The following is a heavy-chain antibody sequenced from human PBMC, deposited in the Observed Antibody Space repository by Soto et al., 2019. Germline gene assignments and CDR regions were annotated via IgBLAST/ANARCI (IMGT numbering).Heavy chain of an antibody. V-gene: IGHV1-18*01. J-gene: IGHJ4*02. D-gene: IGHD4-17*01. Sequence: QVQLVQSGAEVKKPGASVKVSCKASAYTFTGYSVGWVRQAPGQGLEWMGWISAYSGDTYYAQRFQDRLTMTTDASTSTAYMELTSLRSDDTAVYYCARPSGSYGDYAWSLKYWGQGTLVTVSS. CDR2: ISAYSGDT. CDR3: ARPSGSYGDYAWSLKY. CDR1: AYTFTGYS.